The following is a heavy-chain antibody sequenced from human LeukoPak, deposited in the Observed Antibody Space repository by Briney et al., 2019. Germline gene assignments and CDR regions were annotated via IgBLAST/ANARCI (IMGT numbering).Heavy chain of an antibody. CDR1: GFTFSSYG. J-gene: IGHJ4*02. CDR3: ARDIGYDSSGYL. Sequence: GGSLRLSCAASGFTFSSYGMHWVRQAPGKGLEWVAVIWYDGSNKYYADSVKGRFTISRDNSKNTLYLQMNSLRAEDTAVYYCARDIGYDSSGYLWGQGTLVTVSS. V-gene: IGHV3-33*01. CDR2: IWYDGSNK. D-gene: IGHD3-22*01.